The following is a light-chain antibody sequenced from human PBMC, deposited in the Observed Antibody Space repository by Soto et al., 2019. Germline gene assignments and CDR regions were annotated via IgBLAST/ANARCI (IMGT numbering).Light chain of an antibody. CDR2: SAS. Sequence: EVVMTQSPATLSVFPGERVTLSCRASQSVSSSLAWYQQKPGQAPRLLIYSASTRATGIPARFSGSGSGTEFTLTISSLXSEXXXVYYCQQYINGYTFGQGTKLXIK. CDR1: QSVSSS. V-gene: IGKV3-15*01. J-gene: IGKJ2*01. CDR3: QQYINGYT.